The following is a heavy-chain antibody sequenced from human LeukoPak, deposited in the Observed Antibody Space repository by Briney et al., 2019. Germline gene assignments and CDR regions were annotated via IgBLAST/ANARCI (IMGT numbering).Heavy chain of an antibody. CDR2: IYHSGST. Sequence: PSQTLSLTCAVSGGSISSGGYSWSWIRQPPGKGLEWIGYIYHSGSTYYNPSLKSRVTISVDRSKNQFSLKLSSVTAADTAVYYCASTIAMAGSSFDYWGQGTLVTVSS. V-gene: IGHV4-30-2*01. CDR3: ASTIAMAGSSFDY. CDR1: GGSISSGGYS. D-gene: IGHD6-19*01. J-gene: IGHJ4*02.